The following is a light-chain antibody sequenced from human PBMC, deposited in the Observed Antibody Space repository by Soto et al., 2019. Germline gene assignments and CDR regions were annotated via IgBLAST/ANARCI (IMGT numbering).Light chain of an antibody. V-gene: IGLV3-1*01. Sequence: SYELTQPPSVSASPGQTASITCSGDKLGNEYVFWYQQRPGQSPVLVIYQHSMRPSGISARFSGSTSGNTATLTISGTQTADEADYYCQAWDRSIAVFGGGTKLTVL. CDR1: KLGNEY. CDR2: QHS. J-gene: IGLJ3*02. CDR3: QAWDRSIAV.